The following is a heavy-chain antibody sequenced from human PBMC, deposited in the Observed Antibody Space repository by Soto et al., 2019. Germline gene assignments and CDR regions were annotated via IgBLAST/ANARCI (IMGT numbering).Heavy chain of an antibody. CDR2: ISYDGSNK. CDR1: GFTFSSYA. CDR3: ARAHWTDEFAFDI. D-gene: IGHD1-1*01. Sequence: GGSLRLSCAASGFTFSSYAMHWVRQAPGKGLEWVAVISYDGSNKYYADSVKGRFTISRDNSKNTLYLQMNSLRAEDTAVYYCARAHWTDEFAFDISGHGTMITVSS. J-gene: IGHJ3*02. V-gene: IGHV3-30-3*01.